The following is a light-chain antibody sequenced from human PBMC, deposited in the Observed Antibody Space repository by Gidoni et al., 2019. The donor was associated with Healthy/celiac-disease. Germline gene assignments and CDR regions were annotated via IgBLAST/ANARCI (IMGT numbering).Light chain of an antibody. J-gene: IGKJ1*01. CDR1: QSISSW. V-gene: IGKV1-5*03. CDR2: KAS. CDR3: QQYNSYPWT. Sequence: DIQLTQSPSTLSASVGDRVTITCRASQSISSWLAWYQQKTGKAPKLLIYKASSLESGVPSRFSGSGSGTEFTLTISSLQPDDFATYYCQQYNSYPWTFXQXTKVEIK.